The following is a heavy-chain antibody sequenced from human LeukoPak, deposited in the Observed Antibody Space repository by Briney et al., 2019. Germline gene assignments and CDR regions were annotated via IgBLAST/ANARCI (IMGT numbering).Heavy chain of an antibody. Sequence: GGSLSLSCAASGFPLSSSWMHWARQAPEKGRVWVSRISTDGGITTYADSVKGRFSISRDNAKNTLYLQMNSLRAEDTAVYYCAREKYSGYDDFDYWGQGTQVTVSS. V-gene: IGHV3-74*01. CDR2: ISTDGGIT. CDR1: GFPLSSSW. D-gene: IGHD5-12*01. J-gene: IGHJ4*02. CDR3: AREKYSGYDDFDY.